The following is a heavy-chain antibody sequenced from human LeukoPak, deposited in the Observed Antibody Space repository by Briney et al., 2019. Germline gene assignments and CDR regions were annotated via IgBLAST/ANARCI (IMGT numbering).Heavy chain of an antibody. CDR2: IIPILGIA. Sequence: SVKVSCKASGDTFSSYAISWVRQAPGQGLEWMGRIIPILGIANYAQKFQGRVSITADKSTSTAYMELSSLRSEDTAVYYCARGVEVVVTGTLGEDAFDIWGQGTMVTVSS. CDR1: GDTFSSYA. D-gene: IGHD2-15*01. V-gene: IGHV1-69*04. CDR3: ARGVEVVVTGTLGEDAFDI. J-gene: IGHJ3*02.